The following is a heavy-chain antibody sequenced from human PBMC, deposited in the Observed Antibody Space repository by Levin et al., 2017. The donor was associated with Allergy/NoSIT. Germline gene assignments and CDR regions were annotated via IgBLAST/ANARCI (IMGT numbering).Heavy chain of an antibody. CDR3: ARDVVRSGIAARLYYYYGMDV. V-gene: IGHV4-39*07. D-gene: IGHD6-6*01. CDR1: GGSISSSSYY. CDR2: IYYSGST. Sequence: SETLSLTCTVSGGSISSSSYYWGWIRQPPGKGLEWIGSIYYSGSTYYNPSLKSRVTISVDTSKNQFSLKLSSVTAADTAVYYCARDVVRSGIAARLYYYYGMDVWGQGTTVTVSS. J-gene: IGHJ6*02.